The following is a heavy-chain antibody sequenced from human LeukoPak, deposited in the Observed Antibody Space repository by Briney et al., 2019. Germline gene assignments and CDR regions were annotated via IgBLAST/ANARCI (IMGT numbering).Heavy chain of an antibody. D-gene: IGHD3-10*01. CDR1: GFTFSDYY. CDR3: ARERTPKYYYGSGSFDRYYDH. CDR2: ISSSGSTI. Sequence: GGSLRLSCAASGFTFSDYYMSWIRQAPGKGLEWVSYISSSGSTIYCADSVKGRFTISRDTTKNSLYVQMNSLRAEDTAVYYCARERTPKYYYGSGSFDRYYDHWGQGTLVTVSS. V-gene: IGHV3-11*04. J-gene: IGHJ4*02.